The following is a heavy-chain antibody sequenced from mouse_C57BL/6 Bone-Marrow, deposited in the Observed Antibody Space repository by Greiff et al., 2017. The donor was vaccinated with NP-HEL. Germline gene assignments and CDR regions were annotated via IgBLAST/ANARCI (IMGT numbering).Heavy chain of an antibody. V-gene: IGHV5-6*01. J-gene: IGHJ1*03. CDR2: ISSGGSYT. CDR3: ANYGSSHWYFDV. Sequence: EVKVVESGGDLVKPGGSLKLSCAASGFTFSSYGMSWVRQTPDKRLEWVATISSGGSYTYYPDSVKGRFTISRDNAKNTLYLQMSSLKSEDAAMDYCANYGSSHWYFDVWGTGTTVTVSS. CDR1: GFTFSSYG. D-gene: IGHD1-1*01.